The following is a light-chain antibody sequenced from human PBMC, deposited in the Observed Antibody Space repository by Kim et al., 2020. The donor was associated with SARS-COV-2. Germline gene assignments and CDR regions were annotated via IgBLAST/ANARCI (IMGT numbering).Light chain of an antibody. J-gene: IGLJ2*01. CDR2: DVS. CDR3: CSFAGRFAV. V-gene: IGLV2-11*01. CDR1: SSDVGGYNY. Sequence: PGQSVTISCTGASSDVGGYNYVSWYQQHPGKAPKLMLYDVSKRPSGVPDRFSGSKSGNTASLTISGLQAEDEADYYCCSFAGRFAVFGGGTKVTVL.